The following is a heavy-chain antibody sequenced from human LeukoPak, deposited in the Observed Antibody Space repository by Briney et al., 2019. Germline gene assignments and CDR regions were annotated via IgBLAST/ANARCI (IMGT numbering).Heavy chain of an antibody. D-gene: IGHD3-10*01. CDR3: ARDGVRGSGSYPHYYYYYGMDV. Sequence: PGGSLRLSCAASGFTFSDYYMRWIRQAPGKGLEWVSYISSSGSTIYYADSVKGRFTISRDNAKNSLYLQMNSLRAEDTAVYYCARDGVRGSGSYPHYYYYYGMDVWGQGTTVTVSS. CDR2: ISSSGSTI. J-gene: IGHJ6*02. V-gene: IGHV3-11*01. CDR1: GFTFSDYY.